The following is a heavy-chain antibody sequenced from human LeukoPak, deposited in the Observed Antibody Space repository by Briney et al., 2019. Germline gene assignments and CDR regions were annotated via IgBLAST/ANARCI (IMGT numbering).Heavy chain of an antibody. CDR1: GGSISSSSYY. Sequence: SETLSLTCTVSGGSISSSSYYWGWIRQPPGKGLEWIGSIYYSGRTFNNPSLKSRVTISVDTSKNQFSLKLSSVTAADTAVYYCASGPGEYSSSGWFDPWGQGTLVTVSS. CDR2: IYYSGRT. V-gene: IGHV4-39*01. D-gene: IGHD3-10*01. J-gene: IGHJ5*02. CDR3: ASGPGEYSSSGWFDP.